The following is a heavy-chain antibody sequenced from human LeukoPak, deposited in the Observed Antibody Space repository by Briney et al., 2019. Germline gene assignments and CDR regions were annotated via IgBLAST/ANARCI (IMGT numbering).Heavy chain of an antibody. Sequence: GGSLRLSCAASGFTFSSYWMHWVRQAPGKGLGWVSRINSDGSSTSYADSVKGRFTISRDNAKNTLYLQMNSLRAEDTAVYYCARALRWSFDYWGHGTLVTVSS. CDR1: GFTFSSYW. CDR2: INSDGSST. D-gene: IGHD4-23*01. V-gene: IGHV3-74*01. CDR3: ARALRWSFDY. J-gene: IGHJ4*01.